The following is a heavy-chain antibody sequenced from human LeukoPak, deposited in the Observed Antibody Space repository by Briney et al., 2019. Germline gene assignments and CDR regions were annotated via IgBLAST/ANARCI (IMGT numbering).Heavy chain of an antibody. CDR2: IHYSGTT. J-gene: IGHJ4*02. V-gene: IGHV4-59*11. Sequence: PSETLSLTCTVSGGSISSHYWSWIRQPPGKGLEWIGYIHYSGTTNFNPSLTSRVTMFIDTSENQVSLKVTSVTAADTAVYYCATAGDRKDLPDWGQGTLVTVFS. CDR1: GGSISSHY. D-gene: IGHD1-14*01. CDR3: ATAGDRKDLPD.